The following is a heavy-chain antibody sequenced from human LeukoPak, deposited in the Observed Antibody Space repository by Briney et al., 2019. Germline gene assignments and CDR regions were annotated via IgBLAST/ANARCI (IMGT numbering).Heavy chain of an antibody. Sequence: PSETLSLTCAVYGGSFSGYYWSWIRQPPSKGLEWIGFIHSSGNTDSKASLKSRVTMSVDTSKNQFSLKLTSVTAADTAVYYCATGTRAVSGIVNSWGQGTLVIVSS. CDR1: GGSFSGYY. D-gene: IGHD6-19*01. CDR2: IHSSGNT. CDR3: ATGTRAVSGIVNS. V-gene: IGHV4-59*01. J-gene: IGHJ4*02.